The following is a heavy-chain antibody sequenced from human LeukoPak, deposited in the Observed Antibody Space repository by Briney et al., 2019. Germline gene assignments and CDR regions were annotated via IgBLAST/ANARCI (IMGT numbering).Heavy chain of an antibody. CDR2: IYTSGST. V-gene: IGHV4-4*07. CDR1: GGSISSYY. Sequence: SETLSLTCTVSGGSISSYYWSWIRQPAGEGLEWIGRIYTSGSTSSNHALKSRVTMSVDTSKNQFSLKLSSVTAADTAVYYCARESRGGTSRYYYGMDVWGQGTTVTVSS. CDR3: ARESRGGTSRYYYGMDV. J-gene: IGHJ6*02. D-gene: IGHD2-15*01.